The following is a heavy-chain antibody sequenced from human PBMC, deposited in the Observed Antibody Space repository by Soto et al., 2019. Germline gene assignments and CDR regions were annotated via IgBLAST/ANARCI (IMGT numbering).Heavy chain of an antibody. V-gene: IGHV3-33*01. CDR3: ARDGDVNTGFGKDY. D-gene: IGHD3-16*01. J-gene: IGHJ4*02. CDR1: GFTFSRYG. CDR2: IWHDGGNK. Sequence: GGSLRLSCAASGFTFSRYGMHWVRQAPGKGLEWVAFIWHDGGNKFYAESVKGRFTISRDNSKNTLYLQMTSLSAEDTAMYYCARDGDVNTGFGKDYWGQGTLVTGSS.